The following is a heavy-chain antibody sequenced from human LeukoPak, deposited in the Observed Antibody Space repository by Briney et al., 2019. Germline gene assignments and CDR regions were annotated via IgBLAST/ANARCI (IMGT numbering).Heavy chain of an antibody. J-gene: IGHJ4*02. CDR3: ARERGYSYGYLHRRPHYFDY. CDR2: IYSGGST. D-gene: IGHD5-18*01. V-gene: IGHV3-53*01. CDR1: GFTVSSNY. Sequence: GGSLRLSCAASGFTVSSNYMSWVRQAPGKGLEWVSVIYSGGSTYYADSVKGRFTISRDNSKNTLYLQMNSLRAEDTAVYYCARERGYSYGYLHRRPHYFDYWGQGTLVTVSS.